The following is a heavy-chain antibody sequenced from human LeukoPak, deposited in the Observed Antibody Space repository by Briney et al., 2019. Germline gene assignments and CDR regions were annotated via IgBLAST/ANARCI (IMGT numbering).Heavy chain of an antibody. CDR2: ISGDGGNT. CDR1: GFTFDDYA. J-gene: IGHJ3*02. CDR3: AKAFYYGSGEGRGAFDI. Sequence: PGGSLRLSCAASGFTFDDYAMHWVRQAPGKGLEWVSLISGDGGNTYYADSVKGRFTISRDNRKSSLYLQMNSLRTEDTALYYCAKAFYYGSGEGRGAFDIWGQGTMVTVSS. V-gene: IGHV3-43*02. D-gene: IGHD3-10*01.